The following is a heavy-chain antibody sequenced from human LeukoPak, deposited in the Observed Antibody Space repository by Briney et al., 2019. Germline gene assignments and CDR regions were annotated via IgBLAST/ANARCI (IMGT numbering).Heavy chain of an antibody. Sequence: TLSLTCTVSGGSINSCSYYWRWIRQPAGKGLEWIGRIYTSGCTNYNPSLKSRVTISVDTSKNQFCLKLSSVTAADTAVYYCARDRLPVVTKTQEFDYWGQGTLVTVSS. CDR3: ARDRLPVVTKTQEFDY. D-gene: IGHD3-9*01. V-gene: IGHV4-61*02. CDR1: GGSINSCSYY. J-gene: IGHJ4*02. CDR2: IYTSGCT.